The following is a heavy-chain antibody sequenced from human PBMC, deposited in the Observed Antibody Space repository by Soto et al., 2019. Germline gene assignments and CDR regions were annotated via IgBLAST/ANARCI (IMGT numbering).Heavy chain of an antibody. CDR2: IYYSGST. V-gene: IGHV4-59*01. CDR1: GGSISSYY. J-gene: IGHJ4*02. CDR3: ARAASRSPYYFDY. Sequence: KASETLSLTCTVSGGSISSYYWSWIRQPPGKGLEWIGYIYYSGSTNYNPSLKSRVTISVDTSKNQFSLKLSSVTAADTAVYYCARAASRSPYYFDYWGQGTLVTVSS. D-gene: IGHD6-13*01.